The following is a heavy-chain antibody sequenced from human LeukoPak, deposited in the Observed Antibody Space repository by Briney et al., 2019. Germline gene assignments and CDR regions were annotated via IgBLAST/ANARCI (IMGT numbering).Heavy chain of an antibody. CDR1: GLTLSSYG. CDR3: AKDPPSPDPYSNYLFDY. D-gene: IGHD4-11*01. CDR2: IRYDGSNK. J-gene: IGHJ4*02. Sequence: GGSLRLSCAASGLTLSSYGMHWVRQAPGKGLEWVAYIRYDGSNKHYADSVKGRFTISRDNSKNTLYLQMNSLRGEDTAVYYCAKDPPSPDPYSNYLFDYWGQGTLVTVSS. V-gene: IGHV3-30*02.